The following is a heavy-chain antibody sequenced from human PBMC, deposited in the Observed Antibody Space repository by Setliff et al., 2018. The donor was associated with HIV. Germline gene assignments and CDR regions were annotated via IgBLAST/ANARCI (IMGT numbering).Heavy chain of an antibody. Sequence: PGGSLRLSCAASGLTFSSYWMSWVRQAPGKGLEWVANIKKDGSEKYYVDSVKGRFTISRDNAKNSLYLQMNSLRAEDTAVYYCARDPRDFDWLFLDYWGQGTLVTVSS. CDR3: ARDPRDFDWLFLDY. CDR1: GLTFSSYW. D-gene: IGHD3-9*01. V-gene: IGHV3-7*01. J-gene: IGHJ4*02. CDR2: IKKDGSEK.